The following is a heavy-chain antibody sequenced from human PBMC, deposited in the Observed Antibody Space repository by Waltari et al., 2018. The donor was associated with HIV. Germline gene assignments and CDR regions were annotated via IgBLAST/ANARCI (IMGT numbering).Heavy chain of an antibody. CDR1: DDSISSYY. D-gene: IGHD3-10*01. CDR2: IYHNGSY. V-gene: IGHV4-59*01. Sequence: QVQLQESGPGMVKSSETLSLTCTVSDDSISSYYWNWIRQPPGKGLEWIGSIYHNGSYNYNPSLKSRVTISVDSSKNQFSLTLRSVIAADTAVYFCARATLVRGVNRFYRWFDPWGQGILVTVSS. CDR3: ARATLVRGVNRFYRWFDP. J-gene: IGHJ5*02.